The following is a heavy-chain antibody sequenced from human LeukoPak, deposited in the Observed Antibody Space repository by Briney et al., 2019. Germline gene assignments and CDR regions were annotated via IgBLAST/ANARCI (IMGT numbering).Heavy chain of an antibody. CDR3: ARTDFHDYSFDY. CDR2: INPNSGGT. D-gene: IGHD4-11*01. CDR1: GYTFTGYY. Sequence: ASVKVSCKASGYTFTGYYMHWVRRAPGQGLEWMGWINPNSGGTNYAQKFQGWVTMTRDTSISTAYMELSRLRSDDTAVYYCARTDFHDYSFDYWGQGTLVTVSS. J-gene: IGHJ4*02. V-gene: IGHV1-2*04.